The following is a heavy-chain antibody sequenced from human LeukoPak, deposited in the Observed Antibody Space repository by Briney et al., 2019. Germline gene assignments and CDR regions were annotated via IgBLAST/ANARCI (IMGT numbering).Heavy chain of an antibody. CDR2: INHSGST. CDR1: GGSFSGYY. J-gene: IGHJ4*02. Sequence: SETLSLTCAVYGGSFSGYYWSWIRQPPGKGLEWIGEINHSGSTSYNPSLKSRVTISVDTSKNQFSLKLSSVTAADTAVYYCARGAPITMVRGVIMGWIDYWGQGTLVTVSS. V-gene: IGHV4-34*01. CDR3: ARGAPITMVRGVIMGWIDY. D-gene: IGHD3-10*01.